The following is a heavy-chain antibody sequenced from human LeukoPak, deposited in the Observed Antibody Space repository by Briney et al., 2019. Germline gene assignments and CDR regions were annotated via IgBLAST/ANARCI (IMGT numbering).Heavy chain of an antibody. J-gene: IGHJ4*02. V-gene: IGHV3-74*01. CDR1: GFTFSSHL. CDR2: IRGDGGLF. D-gene: IGHD1-26*01. Sequence: GGSLRLSCEASGFTFSSHLMHWVRQAPGKGLVWIANIRGDGGLFGYADSVKGRFTISRDNAKNTLYLHMNGLRAEDTAVYYCARDEVGAPPIDYWGQGTLVTVSS. CDR3: ARDEVGAPPIDY.